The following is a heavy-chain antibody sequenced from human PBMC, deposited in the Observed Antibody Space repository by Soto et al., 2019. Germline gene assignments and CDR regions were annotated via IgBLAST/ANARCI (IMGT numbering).Heavy chain of an antibody. V-gene: IGHV4-39*01. CDR1: GGSISSSSYY. D-gene: IGHD6-13*01. Sequence: SETLSLTCTVSGGSISSSSYYWGWIRQPPGKGLEWIGSIYYSGSTYYNPSLKSRVTISVDTSKNQFSLKLSSVTAADTAVYYCERGVRRSLTPHSAYFQHWGQGTLVTVSS. CDR2: IYYSGST. CDR3: ERGVRRSLTPHSAYFQH. J-gene: IGHJ1*01.